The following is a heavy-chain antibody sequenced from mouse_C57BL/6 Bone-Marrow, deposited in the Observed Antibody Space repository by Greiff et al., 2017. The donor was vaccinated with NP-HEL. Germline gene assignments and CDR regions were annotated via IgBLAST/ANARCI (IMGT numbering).Heavy chain of an antibody. D-gene: IGHD3-1*01. V-gene: IGHV3-6*01. J-gene: IGHJ2*01. Sequence: EVQLQESGPGLVKPSQSLSLTCSVTGYSITSGYYWNWIRQFPGNKLEWMGYISYDGSNHYNPSLKNRISITRDTSKNQFFLKLNSVTTEDTATYYCAREGLLPYYFDYWGQGTTLTVSS. CDR3: AREGLLPYYFDY. CDR2: ISYDGSN. CDR1: GYSITSGYY.